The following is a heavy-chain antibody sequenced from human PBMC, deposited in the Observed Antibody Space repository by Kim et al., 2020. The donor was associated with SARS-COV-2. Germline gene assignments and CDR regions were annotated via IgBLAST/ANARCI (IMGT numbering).Heavy chain of an antibody. CDR3: TTGHTVTTVYYYYYGMDI. CDR2: IKSKTDGGTT. D-gene: IGHD4-17*01. Sequence: GGSLRLSCAASGFTFSNAWMSWVRQAPGKGLEWVGRIKSKTDGGTTDYAAPVKGRFTISRDDSKNTLYLQMNSLKTEETAVYYCTTGHTVTTVYYYYYGMDIWGQGTTVTVSS. J-gene: IGHJ6*02. V-gene: IGHV3-15*01. CDR1: GFTFSNAW.